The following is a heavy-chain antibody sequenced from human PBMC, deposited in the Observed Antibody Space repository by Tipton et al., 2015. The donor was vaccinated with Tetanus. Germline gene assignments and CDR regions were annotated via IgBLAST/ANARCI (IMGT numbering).Heavy chain of an antibody. D-gene: IGHD6-19*01. CDR3: ARAPFDFSDYFDL. CDR1: GFTLRSYS. CDR2: IYSGSTT. V-gene: IGHV3-48*02. J-gene: IGHJ4*02. Sequence: SLRLSCVASGFTLRSYSMNWVRQAPGKGLEWVSYIYSGSTTYYRDSVRGRFTISRDSSKNSFHLQLNNLRDEDTAIYFCARAPFDFSDYFDLWGQGTPVTVSS.